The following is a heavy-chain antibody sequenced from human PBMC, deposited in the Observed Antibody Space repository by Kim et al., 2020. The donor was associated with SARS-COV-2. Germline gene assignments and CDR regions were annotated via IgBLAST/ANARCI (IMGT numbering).Heavy chain of an antibody. D-gene: IGHD3-9*01. J-gene: IGHJ4*02. CDR2: ISRSGDTT. CDR1: GFTFSLYA. V-gene: IGHV3-23*01. CDR3: AKIPRPALTDDFDY. Sequence: GGSLRLSSAASGFTFSLYAMSWVRQAPGGGLEWVSSISRSGDTTYFADSVRGRFTVSRDNSKNTLFLQMNSLRAEYTAVYFCAKIPRPALTDDFDYWGQGTLVTVSS.